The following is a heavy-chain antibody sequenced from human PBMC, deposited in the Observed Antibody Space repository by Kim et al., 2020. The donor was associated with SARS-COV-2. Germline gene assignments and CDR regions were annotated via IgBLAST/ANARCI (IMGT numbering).Heavy chain of an antibody. CDR1: GFTFSSYA. CDR2: ISGSGGST. D-gene: IGHD3-3*01. CDR3: AKDLSYDFWSGYRGAFDI. J-gene: IGHJ3*02. Sequence: GGSLRLSCAASGFTFSSYAMRWVRQAPGKGLEWVAAISGSGGSTYYADSVKGRFTISRDNSKNTLYLQMNSLRAEDTAVYYCAKDLSYDFWSGYRGAFDIWGQGTMVTVSS. V-gene: IGHV3-23*01.